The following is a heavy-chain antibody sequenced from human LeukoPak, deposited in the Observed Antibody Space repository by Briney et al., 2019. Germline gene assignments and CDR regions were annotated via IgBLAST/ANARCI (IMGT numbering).Heavy chain of an antibody. CDR3: GRETDFGVVTN. V-gene: IGHV6-1*01. CDR2: TYYRSQQWHS. J-gene: IGHJ4*02. D-gene: IGHD3-3*01. Sequence: SQTLSLTCAISGKSDSRYGASSKWIRQSTSRGLECLGRTYYRSQQWHSDYAPSVKGRITLNPDTYKNQFSLQLNSVCHEDTAVYYCGRETDFGVVTNWGQGTLVTVSS. CDR1: GKSDSRYGAS.